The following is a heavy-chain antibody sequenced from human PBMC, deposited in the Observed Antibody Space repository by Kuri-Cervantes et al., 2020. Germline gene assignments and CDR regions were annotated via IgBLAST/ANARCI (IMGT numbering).Heavy chain of an antibody. CDR2: INPSGGNT. CDR3: ARGYCGGDCYFDY. CDR1: GYTFTSYD. D-gene: IGHD2-21*02. V-gene: IGHV1-8*01. Sequence: ASVKVSCKPSGYTFTSYDLNWVRQAPGQGLEWMGWINPSGGNTGSAQKFQGRVTMTRNTSISTAYMELSSLRSEDTAVYYCARGYCGGDCYFDYWGQGTLVTVSS. J-gene: IGHJ4*02.